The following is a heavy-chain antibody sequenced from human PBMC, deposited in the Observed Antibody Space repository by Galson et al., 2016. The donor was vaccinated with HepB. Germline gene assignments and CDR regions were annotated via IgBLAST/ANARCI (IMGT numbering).Heavy chain of an antibody. D-gene: IGHD3/OR15-3a*01. Sequence: SVKVSCKASGYRFTDYWIHWLRQAPGQGPEWMGWVNPDTGGTKSAQKFQGRIILTRDTSISAAFMEMNDLRPDDAAVYYCARFGPSGFWTGVVSDQRDLDLWGQGTPVTVSS. J-gene: IGHJ5*02. CDR2: VNPDTGGT. CDR3: ARFGPSGFWTGVVSDQRDLDL. V-gene: IGHV1-2*02. CDR1: GYRFTDYW.